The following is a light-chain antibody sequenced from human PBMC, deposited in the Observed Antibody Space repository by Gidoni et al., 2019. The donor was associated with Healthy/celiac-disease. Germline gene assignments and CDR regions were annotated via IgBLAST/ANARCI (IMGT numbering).Light chain of an antibody. Sequence: QTVVTQEPSLTVSPGGTVTLPCASRTGAVTSGYYPNWFQKKPGQAPRALIYSTSNEHSWTPARFSGSLLGGKAALTLSGVQPEDESEYYCLLYYGGARVFGGGTKLTVL. J-gene: IGLJ3*02. CDR2: STS. V-gene: IGLV7-43*01. CDR1: TGAVTSGYY. CDR3: LLYYGGARV.